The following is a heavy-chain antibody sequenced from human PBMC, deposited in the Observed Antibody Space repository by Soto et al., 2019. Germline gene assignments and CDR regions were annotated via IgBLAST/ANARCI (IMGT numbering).Heavy chain of an antibody. CDR3: ARWANYRAPDQYHFDR. Sequence: QVQLVQSGPEVQKPGASLKVSCKASGYTFTASGISWVRQAPGQGLEWMGWTINYNCPTEYSPTFLRTFFMTTAPPADTAYLELKTLRPDDASLYSCARWANYRAPDQYHFDRWGQRTLVTLSS. V-gene: IGHV1-18*01. CDR2: TINYNCPT. D-gene: IGHD4-4*01. J-gene: IGHJ4*02. CDR1: GYTFTASG.